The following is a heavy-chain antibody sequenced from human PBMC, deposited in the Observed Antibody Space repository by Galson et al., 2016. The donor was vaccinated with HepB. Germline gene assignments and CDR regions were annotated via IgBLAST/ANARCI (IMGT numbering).Heavy chain of an antibody. CDR2: ISSSSTYT. D-gene: IGHD2-15*01. CDR3: ARVPHIVVVVAATHYMDV. J-gene: IGHJ6*03. Sequence: LRLSCAASGSRFSDYYMSWIRQAPGKGLEWVSYISSSSTYTDYADSVKGRFTISRDNAKNSLYLQMNSLRAEDTAVYYCARVPHIVVVVAATHYMDVWGKGTTVTVSS. V-gene: IGHV3-11*06. CDR1: GSRFSDYY.